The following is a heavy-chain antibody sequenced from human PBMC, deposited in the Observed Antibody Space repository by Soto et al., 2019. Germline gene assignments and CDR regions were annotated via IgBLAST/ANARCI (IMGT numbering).Heavy chain of an antibody. Sequence: GGSLRFSCAASGFTFSSYAMGWVRQAPGKGLEWVSAISASGGDTYYADSVKGRFTISRDNSKNTLFLQMNSLRAEDTAVYYCAKESLNGYFDYWGQGTLVTVSS. CDR2: ISASGGDT. CDR3: AKESLNGYFDY. CDR1: GFTFSSYA. J-gene: IGHJ4*02. D-gene: IGHD2-8*01. V-gene: IGHV3-23*01.